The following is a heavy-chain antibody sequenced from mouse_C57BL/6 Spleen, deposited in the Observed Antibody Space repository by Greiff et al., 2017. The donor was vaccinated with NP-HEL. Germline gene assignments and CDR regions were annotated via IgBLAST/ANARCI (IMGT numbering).Heavy chain of an antibody. CDR3: ARWESNYGGLGY. V-gene: IGHV1-82*01. Sequence: VQLQQSGPELVKPGASVKISCKASGYAFSSSWMNWVKQRPGKGLEWIGRIYPGDGDTNYNGKFKGKATLTVDKSSSTAYMQLSSLTSEDSAVYFCARWESNYGGLGYWGQGTTLTVSS. D-gene: IGHD2-5*01. J-gene: IGHJ2*01. CDR1: GYAFSSSW. CDR2: IYPGDGDT.